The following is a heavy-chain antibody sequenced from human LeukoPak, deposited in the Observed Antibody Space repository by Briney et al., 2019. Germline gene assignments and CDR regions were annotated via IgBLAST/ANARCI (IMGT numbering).Heavy chain of an antibody. Sequence: GGSLRLSCAASGFTFSSSAMTWVRQAPGNGLEWVSSISDNGHSTYFADSVKARFTISRDNSKNTLYLQMSSLRAEDTAVYYCAKDKAAARPYYWGQGTLVTVSS. CDR2: ISDNGHST. CDR3: AKDKAAARPYY. CDR1: GFTFSSSA. V-gene: IGHV3-23*01. J-gene: IGHJ4*02. D-gene: IGHD6-6*01.